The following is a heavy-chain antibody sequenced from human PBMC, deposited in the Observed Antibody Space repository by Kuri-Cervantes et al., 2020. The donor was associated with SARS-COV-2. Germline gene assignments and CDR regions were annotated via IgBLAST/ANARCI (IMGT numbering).Heavy chain of an antibody. D-gene: IGHD5-24*01. Sequence: ASVKVSFKASGYTFTNYYMHWVRQAPGQSLEWMGIISPSGGGTSYAQKFQGRVTMTRDTSTSTVYMELSSLRSEDTAIYYCAREWRGMATSGDPGAFDIWGQGTMVTVSS. CDR3: AREWRGMATSGDPGAFDI. J-gene: IGHJ3*02. CDR2: ISPSGGGT. CDR1: GYTFTNYY. V-gene: IGHV1-46*03.